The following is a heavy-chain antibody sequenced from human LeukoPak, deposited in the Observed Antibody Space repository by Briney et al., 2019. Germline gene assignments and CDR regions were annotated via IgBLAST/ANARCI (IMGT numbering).Heavy chain of an antibody. V-gene: IGHV4-30-2*01. D-gene: IGHD3-10*01. J-gene: IGHJ5*01. CDR1: VGSISSGGYS. CDR3: ARTYYYGSGTPNWFDP. Sequence: SEALSLTCAVSVGSISSGGYSWSWIRQPPGGGLEWMGYIYHSGSTYYNPSLKSRLTLPVHRSKNQFSLKLSSVTAADTAVYYCARTYYYGSGTPNWFDPWGQGPLVTVSS. CDR2: IYHSGST.